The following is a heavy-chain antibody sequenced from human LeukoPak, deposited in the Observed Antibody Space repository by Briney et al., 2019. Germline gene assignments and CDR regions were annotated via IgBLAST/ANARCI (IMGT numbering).Heavy chain of an antibody. J-gene: IGHJ3*02. Sequence: GGSLRLSCAASGFIFSNYGMHWVRQAPGKGLEWVALTWYDESNKYYADSVKGRFTISRDNSKNTLYLQMNSLRAEDTAVYYCARDLWCGADCYGTFDIWGQGTMVSVSS. CDR1: GFIFSNYG. CDR3: ARDLWCGADCYGTFDI. CDR2: TWYDESNK. V-gene: IGHV3-33*01. D-gene: IGHD2-21*02.